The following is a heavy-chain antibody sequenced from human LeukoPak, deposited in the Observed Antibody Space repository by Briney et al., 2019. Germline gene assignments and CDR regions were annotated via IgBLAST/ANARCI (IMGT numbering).Heavy chain of an antibody. V-gene: IGHV4-59*08. D-gene: IGHD3-22*01. CDR3: VGTKQWLSFDI. CDR1: GGSISSYY. CDR2: IYYSGST. J-gene: IGHJ3*02. Sequence: PSQTLSLTCTVSGGSISSYYWSWIRQPPGKGLEWIGYIYYSGSTNYNPSLKSRVTISVDTSKNQFSLKLSSVTAADTAVYYCVGTKQWLSFDIWGQGTMVTVSS.